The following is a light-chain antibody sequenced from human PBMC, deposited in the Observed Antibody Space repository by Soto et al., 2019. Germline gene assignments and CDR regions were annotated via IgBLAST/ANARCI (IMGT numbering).Light chain of an antibody. CDR1: QSISSW. CDR2: KAS. J-gene: IGKJ4*01. V-gene: IGKV1-5*03. Sequence: DILMTQSPSTLSASVGDRVTITCRASQSISSWLAWYQQKPGKAPKLLIYKASSLESGVRSRFSGSGAGSLFTLTISSLQAGDFATDYCQQYNSYPTFGGGTKVEIK. CDR3: QQYNSYPT.